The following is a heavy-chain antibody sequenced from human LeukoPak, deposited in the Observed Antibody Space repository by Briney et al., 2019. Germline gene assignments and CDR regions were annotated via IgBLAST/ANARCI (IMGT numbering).Heavy chain of an antibody. J-gene: IGHJ4*02. CDR1: RYTFSNYV. Sequence: GGSLRVSCAASRYTFSNYVMHWVRQAPGKGLEWVSRISGGSGTTNYAHTVKGRVTISTDTSKNTLYLQMKSLRAEDTPMYHCARELHGYSYGCGTVDYWGQGTMVTVSS. CDR2: ISGGSGTT. D-gene: IGHD5-18*01. CDR3: ARELHGYSYGCGTVDY. V-gene: IGHV3-23*01.